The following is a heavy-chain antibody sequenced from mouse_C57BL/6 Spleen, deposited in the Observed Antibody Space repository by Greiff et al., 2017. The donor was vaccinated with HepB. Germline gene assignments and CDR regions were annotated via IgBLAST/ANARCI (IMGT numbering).Heavy chain of an antibody. Sequence: VQLQQPGTELVKPGASVKLSCKASGYTFTSYWMPWVKQRPGQGLEWIGNINPSNGGTNYNEKFKSKATLTVDKSSSTAYMQLSSLTSEDSAVYYCASGGVITTPRDYFDYWGQGTTLTVSS. D-gene: IGHD1-1*01. J-gene: IGHJ2*01. CDR2: INPSNGGT. V-gene: IGHV1-53*01. CDR1: GYTFTSYW. CDR3: ASGGVITTPRDYFDY.